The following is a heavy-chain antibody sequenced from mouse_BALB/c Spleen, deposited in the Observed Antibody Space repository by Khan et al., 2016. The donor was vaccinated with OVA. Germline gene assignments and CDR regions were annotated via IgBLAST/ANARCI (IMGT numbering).Heavy chain of an antibody. Sequence: VQLQQSGPELVRPGASVKLSCKTSGYTFTSYWIHWVKQRSGQGLEWIARIYPGTGSTYYNEKFKGQATLSADKSSSTAYLQLSSLQSEDSAVLVSAREKYGKYWGSMDYWGQGTSVTVSS. J-gene: IGHJ4*01. CDR1: GYTFTSYW. CDR2: IYPGTGST. V-gene: IGHV1S132*01. CDR3: AREKYGKYWGSMDY. D-gene: IGHD2-10*02.